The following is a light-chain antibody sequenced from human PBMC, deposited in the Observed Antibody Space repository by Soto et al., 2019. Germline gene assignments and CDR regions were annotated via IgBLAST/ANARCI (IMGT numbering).Light chain of an antibody. CDR1: QSVGSN. CDR3: QQYTNRPYT. J-gene: IGKJ2*01. V-gene: IGKV3-15*01. CDR2: GAS. Sequence: EIVMTQSPATLSVSPGERASLSCRASQSVGSNLAWYQQTAGQAPRLLIYGASTRTTGIPARFSGSASGTDLPLTIRSLQYEDVAVYSWQQYTNRPYTFGQATKLEIK.